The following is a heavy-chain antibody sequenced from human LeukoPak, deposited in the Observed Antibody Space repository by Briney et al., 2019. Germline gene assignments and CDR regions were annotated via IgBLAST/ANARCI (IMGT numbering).Heavy chain of an antibody. CDR1: GGTFSSYA. V-gene: IGHV1-69*13. CDR3: ASGEWELLYFDY. CDR2: IIPIFGTA. J-gene: IGHJ4*02. D-gene: IGHD1-26*01. Sequence: SVKVSCKASGGTFSSYAISWVRQAPGQGLEWMGGIIPIFGTANYAQKFQGRVTVTADESTSTAYMELSSLRSEDTAVYYCASGEWELLYFDYWGQGTLVTVSS.